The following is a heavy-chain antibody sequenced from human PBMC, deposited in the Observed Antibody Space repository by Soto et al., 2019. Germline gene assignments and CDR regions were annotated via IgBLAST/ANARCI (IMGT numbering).Heavy chain of an antibody. CDR2: IYYSGST. Sequence: SETLSLTCTVSGGSISSSSYYWGWIRQPPGKGLEWIGSIYYSGSTYYNPSPKSRVTISVDTSKNQFSLKLSSVTAADTAVYYCARELGQVGGNWFDPWGQGTLVTVSS. V-gene: IGHV4-39*02. CDR1: GGSISSSSYY. D-gene: IGHD1-26*01. J-gene: IGHJ5*02. CDR3: ARELGQVGGNWFDP.